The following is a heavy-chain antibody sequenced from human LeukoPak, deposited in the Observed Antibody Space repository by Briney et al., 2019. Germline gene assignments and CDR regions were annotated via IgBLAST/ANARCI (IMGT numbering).Heavy chain of an antibody. J-gene: IGHJ4*02. CDR2: INPRGST. V-gene: IGHV4-34*01. CDR3: TRRRLGYYFDY. D-gene: IGHD5-24*01. Sequence: SETLSLSCGVYGGSFSGYYWSWIRQPPGKGLEWIGEINPRGSTNYNPSLKSRVTLSADTSKNQFSLTLNSVTAADTAVYYCTRRRLGYYFDYWGQGTLVTVSS. CDR1: GGSFSGYY.